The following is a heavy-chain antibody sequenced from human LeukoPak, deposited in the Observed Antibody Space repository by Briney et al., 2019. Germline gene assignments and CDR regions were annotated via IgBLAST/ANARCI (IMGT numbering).Heavy chain of an antibody. Sequence: PSETLSLTCAVSGYSIISGDYWGWIRPPPEKGQEWVGSIYHSGSTYYNSSVKRRVTISGDTSKNPFSLKLSSVTGADTAVYSCARYMITDGRVIGGGFDYWGQGTLVTVSS. V-gene: IGHV4-38-2*01. CDR3: ARYMITDGRVIGGGFDY. CDR1: GYSIISGDY. CDR2: IYHSGST. J-gene: IGHJ4*02. D-gene: IGHD3-16*02.